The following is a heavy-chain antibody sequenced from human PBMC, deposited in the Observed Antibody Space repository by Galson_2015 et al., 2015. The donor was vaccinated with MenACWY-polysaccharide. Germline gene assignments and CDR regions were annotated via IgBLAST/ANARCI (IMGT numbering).Heavy chain of an antibody. CDR1: GFTFSDYY. D-gene: IGHD2-2*01. V-gene: IGHV3-11*01. CDR2: ISGNGRTI. J-gene: IGHJ4*02. Sequence: SLRLSCAASGFTFSDYYMSWIRQAPGKGLEWISYISGNGRTIYNADSVRGRFTISRDNAKNSLYLQMNSLRAEDTAVYFCTRDPFAMLSLGIYWGQGALVAVSS. CDR3: TRDPFAMLSLGIY.